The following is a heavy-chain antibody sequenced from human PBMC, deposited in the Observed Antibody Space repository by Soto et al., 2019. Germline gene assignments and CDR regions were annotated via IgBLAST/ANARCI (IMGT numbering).Heavy chain of an antibody. CDR3: GRQPGHCGSTTCFGYYSVDV. CDR2: MYNTGST. CDR1: GGSISGYY. Sequence: SETLSLTCSVSGGSISGYYWSWIRQPPGKGLEWIGYMYNTGSTVYNPSFKSRVTISVDTSKNQFSLKLNSVAAADTAVYYCGRQPGHCGSTTCFGYYSVDVWGQGTTVTVS. J-gene: IGHJ6*02. D-gene: IGHD2-2*01. V-gene: IGHV4-59*01.